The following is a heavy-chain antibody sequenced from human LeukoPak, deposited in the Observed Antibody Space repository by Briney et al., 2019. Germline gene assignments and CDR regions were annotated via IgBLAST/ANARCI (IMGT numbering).Heavy chain of an antibody. V-gene: IGHV3-48*03. D-gene: IGHD3-10*01. CDR3: AREGSYSRNEPDY. CDR1: GFTFSSYE. Sequence: GGSLRLSCAASGFTFSSYEVNWVRQAPGKGLEWVSYISSSGSSIYYADSVKGRFTISRDNAKNSLYLQMNSLRAEDTAVYYCAREGSYSRNEPDYWGQGSLVTVSS. J-gene: IGHJ4*02. CDR2: ISSSGSSI.